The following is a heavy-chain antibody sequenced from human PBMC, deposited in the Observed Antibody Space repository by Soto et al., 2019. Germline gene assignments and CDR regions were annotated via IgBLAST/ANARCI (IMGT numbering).Heavy chain of an antibody. J-gene: IGHJ4*02. Sequence: EVQLVESGGGLVQPGGSLRLSCAASGFTFSSYWMHWVRQAPGKGLVWVSRVNGDGSTTNYADSVKGRFTISRDNAKNTRWLQMDSLRDEDTGVYYCARGSNPFDYWGQGTLVTVSP. CDR3: ARGSNPFDY. CDR1: GFTFSSYW. V-gene: IGHV3-74*02. CDR2: VNGDGSTT.